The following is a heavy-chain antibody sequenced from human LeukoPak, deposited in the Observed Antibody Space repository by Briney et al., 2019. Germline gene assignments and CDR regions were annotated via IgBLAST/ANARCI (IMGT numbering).Heavy chain of an antibody. D-gene: IGHD2-15*01. V-gene: IGHV1-2*06. J-gene: IGHJ4*02. Sequence: GASVKVSCKASGYTFTGYYIHWVRQAPGQGLEWMGRINPNSGGTNYAQKFQGRVTMTRDTSISTAYMELSRLRSDDTAVYYCAREWWLLEVDFWGQGTLVTVSS. CDR2: INPNSGGT. CDR1: GYTFTGYY. CDR3: AREWWLLEVDF.